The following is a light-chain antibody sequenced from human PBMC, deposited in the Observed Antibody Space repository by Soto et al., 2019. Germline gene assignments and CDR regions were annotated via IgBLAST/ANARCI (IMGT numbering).Light chain of an antibody. J-gene: IGKJ1*01. CDR1: QSVNAN. CDR2: GAS. V-gene: IGKV3-15*01. CDR3: QQYNTWLLT. Sequence: EVVMTQSPATLSVSPGERATLSCRASQSVNANLAWYQQKPGQAPRLLIHGASNRATGIPARFSGSGFGIKFIHTISSLQSEDFAVYYCQQYNTWLLTFGQGTKVEI.